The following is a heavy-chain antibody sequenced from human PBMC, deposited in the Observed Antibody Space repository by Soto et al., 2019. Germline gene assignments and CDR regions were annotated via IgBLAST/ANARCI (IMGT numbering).Heavy chain of an antibody. J-gene: IGHJ4*02. V-gene: IGHV1-46*01. CDR3: ARDLAAGDH. CDR2: INPASTST. D-gene: IGHD6-13*01. Sequence: QVQLVQSGAEVKKPGASVKVSCRTSGYTFTHYYIHWVRQAPGQGLEWLGIINPASTSTNYAQEFQGRVTLTMETSTTTVYMELSGLRTEDTTIFYCARDLAAGDHWGQGTLVTVSS. CDR1: GYTFTHYY.